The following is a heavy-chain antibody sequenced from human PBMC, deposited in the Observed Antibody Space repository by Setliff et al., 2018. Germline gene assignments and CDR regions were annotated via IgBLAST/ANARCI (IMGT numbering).Heavy chain of an antibody. CDR2: INHRGTT. CDR1: GGSFSGYY. V-gene: IGHV4-34*01. J-gene: IGHJ5*02. Sequence: SETLSLTCAVYGGSFSGYYWNWIRQAPGKGLEWIGEINHRGTTSYTPSLKGRVTISVDTSKNLFTLKLSSVTAADTAVYFCARGPRFDYESTTYRRRFDPWGQGTAVTVSS. CDR3: ARGPRFDYESTTYRRRFDP. D-gene: IGHD3-22*01.